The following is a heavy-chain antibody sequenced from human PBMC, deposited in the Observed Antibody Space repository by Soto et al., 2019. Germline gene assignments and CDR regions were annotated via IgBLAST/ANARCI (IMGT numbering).Heavy chain of an antibody. CDR1: GGSISSGGYY. V-gene: IGHV4-31*03. CDR2: IYYSGST. J-gene: IGHJ6*02. Sequence: LYLTCTVSGGSISSGGYYWSWIRQHPWKGLEWIGYIYYSGSTYYNPSLKSRVTISVDTSKNQFSLKLSSVTAADTAVYYCARDREYYDSSGSSRMDVWGQGTTVTVSS. CDR3: ARDREYYDSSGSSRMDV. D-gene: IGHD3-22*01.